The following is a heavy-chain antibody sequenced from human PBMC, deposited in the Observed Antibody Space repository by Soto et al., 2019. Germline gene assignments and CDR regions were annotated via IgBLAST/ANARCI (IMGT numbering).Heavy chain of an antibody. CDR1: GGTFSSYA. CDR2: ISVYNGNK. Sequence: ASVKVSCKASGGTFSSYAISWVRQAPGQGLEWMGGISVYNGNKNYAQKFQGRVTMTTDTSTTTAYMELRSLRSDDTAVYYCARERENENYYRDVWGKGTTVTVSS. V-gene: IGHV1-18*01. CDR3: ARERENENYYRDV. J-gene: IGHJ6*03.